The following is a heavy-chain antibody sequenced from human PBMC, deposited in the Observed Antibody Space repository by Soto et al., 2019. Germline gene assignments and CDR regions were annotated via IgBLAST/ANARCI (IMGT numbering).Heavy chain of an antibody. D-gene: IGHD2-8*01. Sequence: PGGSLRLSCAASGFTFSNYWMTWVRQAPGKGLEWVANIRQDGGETYYVDSVEGRFTVSRDNAKTSLFLQMNSLRAEDTAMYYCARDADCSNGVCYTPIRPFDYWGPGTLVTVSS. CDR1: GFTFSNYW. J-gene: IGHJ4*02. V-gene: IGHV3-7*01. CDR3: ARDADCSNGVCYTPIRPFDY. CDR2: IRQDGGET.